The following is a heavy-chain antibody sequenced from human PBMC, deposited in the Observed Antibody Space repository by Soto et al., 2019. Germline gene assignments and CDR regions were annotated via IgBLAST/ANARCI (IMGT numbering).Heavy chain of an antibody. CDR1: SGSISSSYW. Sequence: QVQLQESGPGLVKPSGTLALTCAVSSGSISSSYWWNWVRQPPGKGLEWIGEINHSGNTNYNPSLKSRVTISVDKSKSQFSLNLSSVTAADTAVYYCARRGLGAAGTAYWCQGTLVTVSS. D-gene: IGHD6-13*01. V-gene: IGHV4-4*02. CDR3: ARRGLGAAGTAY. CDR2: INHSGNT. J-gene: IGHJ4*02.